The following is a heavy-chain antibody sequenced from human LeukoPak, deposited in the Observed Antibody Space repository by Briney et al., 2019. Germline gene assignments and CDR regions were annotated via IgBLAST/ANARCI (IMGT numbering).Heavy chain of an antibody. CDR3: ARGYSSSWYFGDY. CDR1: GFTFSSYS. Sequence: PGGSLRLSCAASGFTFSSYSMNWVRQAPGKGLEWVSSISSSSSYIYYADSVKGRFTISRDNANNSLYLQMNSLRAEDTAVYYCARGYSSSWYFGDYWGQGTLVTVSS. V-gene: IGHV3-21*01. D-gene: IGHD6-13*01. CDR2: ISSSSSYI. J-gene: IGHJ4*02.